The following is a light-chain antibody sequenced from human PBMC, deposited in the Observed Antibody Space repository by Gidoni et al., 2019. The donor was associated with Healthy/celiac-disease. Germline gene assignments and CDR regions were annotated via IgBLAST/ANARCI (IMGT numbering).Light chain of an antibody. CDR1: QSVLYSSKNKNY. J-gene: IGKJ4*01. Sequence: DIVMTQSPDSLAVSLGGRATINCKSSQSVLYSSKNKNYLAWYQQKPGQPPKLLIYWASTRESGVPDRFSGSGSGTDFTLTISSLQAEDVAVYYCQQYYSTLTFGGGTKVEIK. CDR3: QQYYSTLT. V-gene: IGKV4-1*01. CDR2: WAS.